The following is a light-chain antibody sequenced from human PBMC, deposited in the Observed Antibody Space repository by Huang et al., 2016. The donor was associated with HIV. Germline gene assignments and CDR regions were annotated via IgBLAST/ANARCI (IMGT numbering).Light chain of an antibody. Sequence: EIVLTQSPGTLSLSPGERATLSCMASQSVSSNYLAWYQQKPGQAPRFLIFGASSRATGIPDRFSGSGSGTDFTLTISRLEPEDFAVYYCQQYGSVPLTFGGGTKVEIK. CDR1: QSVSSNY. CDR3: QQYGSVPLT. V-gene: IGKV3-20*01. J-gene: IGKJ4*01. CDR2: GAS.